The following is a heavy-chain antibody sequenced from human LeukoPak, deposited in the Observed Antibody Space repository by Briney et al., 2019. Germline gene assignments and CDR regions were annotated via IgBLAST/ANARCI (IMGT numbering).Heavy chain of an antibody. Sequence: PGGSLRLSCAASGFTFSNAWMSWVRQAPGKGLEWVGRIKSKTDGGTTDYAAPVKGRFTISRDDSKNTLYLQMNSLKTEDTAVYYCTTLHLPTVTHDYWGQGTLVTVSS. V-gene: IGHV3-15*01. CDR3: TTLHLPTVTHDY. D-gene: IGHD4-17*01. CDR1: GFTFSNAW. CDR2: IKSKTDGGTT. J-gene: IGHJ4*02.